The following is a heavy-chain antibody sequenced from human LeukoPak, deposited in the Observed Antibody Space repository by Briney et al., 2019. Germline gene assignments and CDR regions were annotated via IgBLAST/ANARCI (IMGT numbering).Heavy chain of an antibody. CDR1: GFTVSSNY. J-gene: IGHJ4*02. CDR3: ARGVRIAVAGNIDY. V-gene: IGHV3-30*03. Sequence: PGGSLGLSCAASGFTVSSNYMSWVRQAPGKGLEWEAAISYDGSNKKYADSVKGRFTISRDNSKNTLYLQMNSLRAEDTAVYYCARGVRIAVAGNIDYWGRGTLVTVSS. CDR2: ISYDGSNK. D-gene: IGHD6-19*01.